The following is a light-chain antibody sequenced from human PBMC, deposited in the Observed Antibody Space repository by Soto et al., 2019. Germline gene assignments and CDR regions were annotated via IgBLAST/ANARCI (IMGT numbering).Light chain of an antibody. CDR1: QGVNSF. Sequence: DIQFTQSPSFLSTSVGDRVTITCRASQGVNSFLAWYQRKPGKAPRLLIYAASTLQSGVPPRFSGSGSGTEFSLTISGLQPEDFGTYYCQQLNRFPITFGQGTRLEIK. J-gene: IGKJ5*01. V-gene: IGKV1-9*01. CDR2: AAS. CDR3: QQLNRFPIT.